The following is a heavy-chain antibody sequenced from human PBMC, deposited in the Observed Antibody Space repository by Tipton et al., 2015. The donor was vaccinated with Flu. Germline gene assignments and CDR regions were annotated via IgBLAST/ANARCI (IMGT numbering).Heavy chain of an antibody. CDR1: GIDVSTNY. V-gene: IGHV3-53*01. D-gene: IGHD1-1*01. CDR3: AREIRHSDWTLDYYGMDA. Sequence: SLRLSCAVSGIDVSTNYMTWVRQAPGKGLEWVSTFYKSGSTYYADSVKGRFIISRDTSNNTVYLQMNDLRAEDTAVYFCAREIRHSDWTLDYYGMDAWGQGTLVTVSS. CDR2: FYKSGST. J-gene: IGHJ6*02.